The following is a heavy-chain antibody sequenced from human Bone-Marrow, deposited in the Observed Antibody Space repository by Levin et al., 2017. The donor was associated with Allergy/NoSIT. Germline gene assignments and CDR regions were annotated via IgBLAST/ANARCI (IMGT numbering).Heavy chain of an antibody. CDR2: ISYDGSNK. Sequence: LSLTCAASGFTFSSYAMHWVRQAPGKGLEWVAVISYDGSNKYYADSVKGRFTISRDNSKNTLYLQMNSLRAEDTAVYYCASEDSGYDYYYGMDVWGQGTTVTVSS. D-gene: IGHD5-12*01. CDR3: ASEDSGYDYYYGMDV. CDR1: GFTFSSYA. J-gene: IGHJ6*02. V-gene: IGHV3-30-3*01.